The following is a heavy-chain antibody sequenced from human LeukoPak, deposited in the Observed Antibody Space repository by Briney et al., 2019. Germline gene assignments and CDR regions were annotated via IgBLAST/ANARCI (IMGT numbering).Heavy chain of an antibody. CDR1: GFTFGSYA. Sequence: GGSLRLSCAASGFTFGSYALSWVRQAPGKGLEWVSGINATGDTTYYADSVKGRFTISRDNSKSTLYLQMNSLRAEDTAVYYCAKDPLVGAATYFDYWGQGTLVTVSS. CDR2: INATGDTT. D-gene: IGHD1-26*01. CDR3: AKDPLVGAATYFDY. V-gene: IGHV3-23*01. J-gene: IGHJ4*02.